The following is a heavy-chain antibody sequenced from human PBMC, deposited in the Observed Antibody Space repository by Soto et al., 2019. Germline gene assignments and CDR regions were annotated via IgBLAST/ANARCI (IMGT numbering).Heavy chain of an antibody. CDR3: ARPLYCSGGSCYGFSSAFDI. CDR2: INHSGST. CDR1: GGSFSGYY. J-gene: IGHJ3*02. Sequence: SETLSLTCAVYGGSFSGYYWSWIRQPPGKGLEWIGEINHSGSTNYNPSLKSRVTISVDTSKNQFSLKLSSVTAADTAVYYCARPLYCSGGSCYGFSSAFDIWGQGTMVTVSS. D-gene: IGHD2-15*01. V-gene: IGHV4-34*01.